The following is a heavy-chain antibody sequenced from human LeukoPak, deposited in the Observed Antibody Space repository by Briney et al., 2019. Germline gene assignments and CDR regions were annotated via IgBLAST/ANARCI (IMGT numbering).Heavy chain of an antibody. V-gene: IGHV3-30-3*01. J-gene: IGHJ4*02. CDR3: AKVQEKYDFWSGYSV. CDR2: ISYDGSNK. Sequence: PGRSLRLSCAASGFTSSSYAMHWVRQAPGKGLEWVAVISYDGSNKYYADSVKGRFTISRDNSKNTLYLQMNSLRAEDTAVYYCAKVQEKYDFWSGYSVWGQGTLVTVSS. CDR1: GFTSSSYA. D-gene: IGHD3-3*01.